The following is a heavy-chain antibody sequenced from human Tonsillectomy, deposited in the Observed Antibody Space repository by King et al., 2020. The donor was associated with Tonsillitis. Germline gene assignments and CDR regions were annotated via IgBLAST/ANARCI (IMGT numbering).Heavy chain of an antibody. V-gene: IGHV3-9*01. CDR2: ISWNSGIL. Sequence: VQLVESGGGLVQPGRSLRLSCAASRFTFDDYAMPWVRQAPGKGLEWVLGISWNSGILAYADSVKGRFTISRDNAKNSLYLQMNSLRAEDTALYYCAKDYHSSGWEDAFDVWGQGTMVIVSS. J-gene: IGHJ3*01. D-gene: IGHD6-19*01. CDR3: AKDYHSSGWEDAFDV. CDR1: RFTFDDYA.